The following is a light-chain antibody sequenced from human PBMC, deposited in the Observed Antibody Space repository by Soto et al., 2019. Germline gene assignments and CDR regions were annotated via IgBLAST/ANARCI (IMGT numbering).Light chain of an antibody. CDR1: QDIGTY. CDR2: AAS. V-gene: IGKV1-8*01. Sequence: AIRMTQSPSSLSASTGDRVTIPCRASQDIGTYLAWYQQKPGKAPKLLIYAASSLQSGVPSRFSGSGSGTDFTLTISWLQSEDFATYYSQHYYNYPRTFGQGTKVEI. J-gene: IGKJ1*01. CDR3: QHYYNYPRT.